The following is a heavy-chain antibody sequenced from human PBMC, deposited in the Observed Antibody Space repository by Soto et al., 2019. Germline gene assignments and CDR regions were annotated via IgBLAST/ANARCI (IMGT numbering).Heavy chain of an antibody. Sequence: VASVKVSCKASGYTFTSYGISWVRQAPGQGLEWMGWISAYNGNTNYAQKLQGRVTMTTDTSTSTAYMELRSLRSDDTAVYYCASTLRPNYYDSRGHSLDVCGQGTTVTVYS. CDR2: ISAYNGNT. D-gene: IGHD3-22*01. V-gene: IGHV1-18*04. CDR1: GYTFTSYG. J-gene: IGHJ6*02. CDR3: ASTLRPNYYDSRGHSLDV.